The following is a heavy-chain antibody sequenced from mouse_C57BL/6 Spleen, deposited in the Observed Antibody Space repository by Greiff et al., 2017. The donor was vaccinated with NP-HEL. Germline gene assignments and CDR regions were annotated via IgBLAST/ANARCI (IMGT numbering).Heavy chain of an antibody. CDR2: IYPRSGNT. J-gene: IGHJ3*01. V-gene: IGHV1-81*01. D-gene: IGHD2-1*01. CDR3: ARGESYGNSLFAY. CDR1: GYTFTSYG. Sequence: QVQLQQSGAELARPGASVKLSCKASGYTFTSYGISWVKQRTGQGLEWIGEIYPRSGNTYYNEKFKGKATLTADKSSSTAYMELRSLTSEDSAVYFCARGESYGNSLFAYWGQGTLVTVSA.